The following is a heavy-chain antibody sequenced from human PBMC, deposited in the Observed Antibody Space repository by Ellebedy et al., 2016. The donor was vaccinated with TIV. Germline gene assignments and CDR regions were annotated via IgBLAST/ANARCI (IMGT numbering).Heavy chain of an antibody. V-gene: IGHV4-39*07. J-gene: IGHJ4*02. Sequence: MPSETLSLTCTVSGGSISNSDYYWDWIRQPPGKGLEWIGEINHSGSTNYNSSLKSRVTISLDTSKNQFSLKLSSVTAADTAVYYCSRGVTDQNWGQGILVTVSS. CDR2: INHSGST. CDR3: SRGVTDQN. CDR1: GGSISNSDYY. D-gene: IGHD2-21*02.